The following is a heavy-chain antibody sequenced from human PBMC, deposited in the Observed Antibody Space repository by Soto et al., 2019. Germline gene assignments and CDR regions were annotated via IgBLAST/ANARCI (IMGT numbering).Heavy chain of an antibody. Sequence: GGSLRLSCAASGFTFSSYSMNWVRQAPGKGLEWVSYISSSSSTIYYADSVKGRFTISRDNAKNSLYLQMNSLRAEDTAVYYCASWDRLQGAFDIWGQGTMVTVSS. CDR2: ISSSSSTI. D-gene: IGHD4-4*01. V-gene: IGHV3-48*01. J-gene: IGHJ3*02. CDR1: GFTFSSYS. CDR3: ASWDRLQGAFDI.